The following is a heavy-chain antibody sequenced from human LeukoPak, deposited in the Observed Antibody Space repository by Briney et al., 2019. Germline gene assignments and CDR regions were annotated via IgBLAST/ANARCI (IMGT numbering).Heavy chain of an antibody. V-gene: IGHV4-59*01. D-gene: IGHD5-24*01. CDR1: GGSFSSYY. J-gene: IGHJ4*02. CDR2: IYYSGST. Sequence: SETLSLTCAVYGGSFSSYYWSWIRQPPGKGLEWIGYIYYSGSTNYNPSLKSRVTISVDTSKNQFSLNLSSVTAADTAVYYCARVKLDMATIVSFDYWGQGTLVTVSS. CDR3: ARVKLDMATIVSFDY.